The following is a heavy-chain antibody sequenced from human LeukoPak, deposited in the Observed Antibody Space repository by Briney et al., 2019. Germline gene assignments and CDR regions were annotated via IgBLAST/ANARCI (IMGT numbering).Heavy chain of an antibody. CDR1: GGSISSSSYS. V-gene: IGHV4-39*07. J-gene: IGHJ4*02. D-gene: IGHD2-2*01. CDR3: ARGLGRVYCSSTSCRDY. Sequence: SETLSLTCTVSGGSISSSSYSWGWIRQPPGKGLEWIGEINHSGSTNYNPSLKSRVTISVDTSKNQFSLKLSSVTAADTAVYYCARGLGRVYCSSTSCRDYWGQGTLVTVSS. CDR2: INHSGST.